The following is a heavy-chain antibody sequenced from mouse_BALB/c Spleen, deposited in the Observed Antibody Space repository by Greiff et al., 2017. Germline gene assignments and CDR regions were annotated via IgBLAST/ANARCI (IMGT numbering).Heavy chain of an antibody. CDR2: ISSGGSYT. CDR1: GFTFSSYG. Sequence: EVQVVESGGDLVKPGGSLKLSCAASGFTFSSYGMSWVRQTPDKRLEWVATISSGGSYTYYPDSVKGRFTISRDNAKNTLYLQMSSLKSEDTAMYYCAKGYYAHYYAMDYWGQGTSVTVSS. J-gene: IGHJ4*01. CDR3: AKGYYAHYYAMDY. V-gene: IGHV5-6*01. D-gene: IGHD1-1*01.